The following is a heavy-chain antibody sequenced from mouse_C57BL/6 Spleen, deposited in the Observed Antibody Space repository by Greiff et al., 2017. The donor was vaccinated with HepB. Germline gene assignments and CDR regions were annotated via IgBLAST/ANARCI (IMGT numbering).Heavy chain of an antibody. CDR2: INYDGSST. CDR3: ARGGVGSSYEDYFDY. Sequence: DVKLVESEGGLVQPGSSMKLSCTASGFTFSDYYMAWVRQVPEKGLEWVANINYDGSSTYYLDSLKSRFIISRDNAKNILYLQMSSLKSEDTATYYCARGGVGSSYEDYFDYWGQGTTLTVSS. CDR1: GFTFSDYY. D-gene: IGHD1-1*01. J-gene: IGHJ2*01. V-gene: IGHV5-16*01.